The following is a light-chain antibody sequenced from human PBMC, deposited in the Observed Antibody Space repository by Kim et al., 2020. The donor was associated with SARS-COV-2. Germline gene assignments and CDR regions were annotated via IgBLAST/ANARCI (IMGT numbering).Light chain of an antibody. CDR2: DAS. J-gene: IGKJ2*01. Sequence: LAPGERATLSCRASQSVSSYLAWYQQKPGQAPRLLIYDASNRATGIPARFSGSGSGTDFTLTISSLEPEDFAVYYCQQRSNWPPYTFGQGTKLEI. V-gene: IGKV3-11*01. CDR3: QQRSNWPPYT. CDR1: QSVSSY.